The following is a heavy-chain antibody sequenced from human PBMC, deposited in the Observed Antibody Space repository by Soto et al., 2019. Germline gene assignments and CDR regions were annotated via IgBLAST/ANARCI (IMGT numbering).Heavy chain of an antibody. CDR2: ISGSGSST. V-gene: IGHV3-23*01. CDR1: GFTFSSYA. CDR3: AKGTYSSSWGPFDY. D-gene: IGHD6-13*01. J-gene: IGHJ4*02. Sequence: SGGSLRLSCAASGFTFSSYAMSWVRQAPGKGLEWVSAISGSGSSTYYADSVKGRFTISRDNSKNTLYLQMNSLRAEDTAVYYCAKGTYSSSWGPFDYWGQGTLVTVSS.